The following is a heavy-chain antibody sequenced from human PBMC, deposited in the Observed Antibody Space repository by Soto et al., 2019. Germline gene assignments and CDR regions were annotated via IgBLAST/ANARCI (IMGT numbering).Heavy chain of an antibody. CDR1: GFTFSTYW. Sequence: GGSLRLSCAASGFTFSTYWMDWVRQTPGKGLEWVANINQDGSEKNYVDSVKGRFTISRDNAKNSLYLQMSSLTAEDSALYYCSRSLNAWGQGTLVTVSS. CDR2: INQDGSEK. V-gene: IGHV3-7*01. CDR3: SRSLNA. D-gene: IGHD2-8*01. J-gene: IGHJ5*02.